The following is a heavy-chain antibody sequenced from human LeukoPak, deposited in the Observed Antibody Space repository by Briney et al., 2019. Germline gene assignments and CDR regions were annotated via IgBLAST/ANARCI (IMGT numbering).Heavy chain of an antibody. Sequence: PSETLSLTCTVSGVSISSDYWSWIRLPPGKGLEWIGYIYYSGSSNYNPSLKSRVTMSVGTSKNQFSLKLTSVTAADTAVYYCARRLRQNLFDPWGQGTLVTVSS. CDR3: ARRLRQNLFDP. CDR1: GVSISSDY. V-gene: IGHV4-59*08. D-gene: IGHD4-17*01. J-gene: IGHJ5*02. CDR2: IYYSGSS.